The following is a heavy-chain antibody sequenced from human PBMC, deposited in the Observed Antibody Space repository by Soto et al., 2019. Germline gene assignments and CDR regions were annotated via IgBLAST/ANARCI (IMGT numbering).Heavy chain of an antibody. CDR1: GFSFSNYN. Sequence: GGSLRLSCVASGFSFSNYNMNWVRQAPGKGLEWVSAISGSGGSTYYADSVKGRFTISRDNSKNTLYLQMNSLRAEDTAVYYCAKDRLVAAAGYYFDYWGQGTLVTVSS. D-gene: IGHD6-13*01. CDR2: ISGSGGST. J-gene: IGHJ4*02. V-gene: IGHV3-23*01. CDR3: AKDRLVAAAGYYFDY.